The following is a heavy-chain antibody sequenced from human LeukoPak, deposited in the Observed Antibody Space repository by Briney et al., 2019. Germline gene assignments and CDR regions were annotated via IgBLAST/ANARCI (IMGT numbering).Heavy chain of an antibody. CDR3: PKDLDDSSGFYSYHH. D-gene: IGHD3-22*01. CDR2: ISGSGDGT. J-gene: IGHJ1*01. V-gene: IGHV3-23*01. CDR1: GFTFSSYA. Sequence: PGGSLRLSCAASGFTFSSYAMSWARQAPGKGLEWVSTISGSGDGTYYADSVKGRFTISRDNSKNTVYLQMNSLRADDTAVYYCPKDLDDSSGFYSYHHWGQGTLVTVSS.